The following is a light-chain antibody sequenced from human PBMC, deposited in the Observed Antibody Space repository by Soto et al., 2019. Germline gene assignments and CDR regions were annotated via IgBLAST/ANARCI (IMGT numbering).Light chain of an antibody. CDR3: QQSYSTPPT. CDR2: KAS. J-gene: IGKJ1*01. Sequence: DTQRTQSPSTLSAYVGDRVTITCRASQSISSWLAWYQQKPGKAPKLLIYKASSLESGVPSRFSGSGSGTDFTLTISSLQPEDFATYYCQQSYSTPPTFGQGTKVDNK. CDR1: QSISSW. V-gene: IGKV1-5*03.